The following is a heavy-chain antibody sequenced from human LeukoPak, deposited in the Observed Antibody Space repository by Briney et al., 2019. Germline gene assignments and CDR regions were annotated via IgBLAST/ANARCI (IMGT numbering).Heavy chain of an antibody. CDR3: TRDTDYGSASYYFDS. D-gene: IGHD3-10*01. J-gene: IGHJ4*02. CDR2: ISWEGHTT. Sequence: PGGSLRLSCAASGFTFDDYAMHWVRQAPGKGLEWVALISWEGHTTYYADSVRGRFTISRDNSKNSLYLQMNSLRTEDTAFYYCTRDTDYGSASYYFDSWGQGTLVSVSS. V-gene: IGHV3-43*01. CDR1: GFTFDDYA.